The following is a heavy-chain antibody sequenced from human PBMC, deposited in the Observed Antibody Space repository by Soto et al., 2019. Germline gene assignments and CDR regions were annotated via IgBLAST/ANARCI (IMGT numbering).Heavy chain of an antibody. CDR1: VFNFISYA. CDR2: ISGSGDST. J-gene: IGHJ4*02. D-gene: IGHD2-15*01. V-gene: IGHV3-23*01. CDR3: AKASTVVVVGGEFDY. Sequence: GWSLRLSCASSVFNFISYAINWVRQAPGKGLEWVSAISGSGDSTDYPDSVKGRFTLSRDNSKNTLYLQMNSLRAEDTAVYYCAKASTVVVVGGEFDYWGQGTLVTVSS.